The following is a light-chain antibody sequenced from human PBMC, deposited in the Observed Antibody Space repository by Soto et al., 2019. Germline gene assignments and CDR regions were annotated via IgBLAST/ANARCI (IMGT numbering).Light chain of an antibody. CDR1: QSINKW. Sequence: IQLTQSPSSLYASVGERVTITCRASQSINKWLAWYQQKPGKAPKILIYDASSLESGVPSRFSGSGSGTEFTLTISRVQPEDFATYYCQQYETYLKTLGQGAKVDIK. CDR3: QQYETYLKT. J-gene: IGKJ1*01. CDR2: DAS. V-gene: IGKV1-5*01.